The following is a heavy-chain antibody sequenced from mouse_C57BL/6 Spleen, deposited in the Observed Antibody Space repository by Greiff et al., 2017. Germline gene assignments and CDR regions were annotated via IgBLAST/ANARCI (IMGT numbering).Heavy chain of an antibody. CDR3: ARHPQTAQATGYFDY. J-gene: IGHJ2*01. D-gene: IGHD3-2*02. CDR1: GFTFSSYG. Sequence: EVKLVESGGDLVKPGGSLKLSCAASGFTFSSYGMSWVRQTPDKRLEWVATISSGGSYTYYPDSVKGRFTISRDNAKNTLYLQMSSLKSEDTAMYYCARHPQTAQATGYFDYWGQGTTLTVSS. V-gene: IGHV5-6*01. CDR2: ISSGGSYT.